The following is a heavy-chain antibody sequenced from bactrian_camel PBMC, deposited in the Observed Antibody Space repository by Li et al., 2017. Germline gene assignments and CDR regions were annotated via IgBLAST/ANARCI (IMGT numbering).Heavy chain of an antibody. CDR3: AASPGLGCPGPGLPSLHSLYRY. J-gene: IGHJ4*01. CDR2: IYIGGSSI. V-gene: IGHV3S31*01. CDR1: GYTYSSYC. D-gene: IGHD1*01. Sequence: DVQLVESGGGSVEAGGSLRLSCAASGYTYSSYCMGCFRQAPGKEREGVAAIYIGGSSIFYVDSVKGRFTISQDNANNTLYLQMDSLKPEDTAMYYCAASPGLGCPGPGLPSLHSLYRYWGQGTQVTVS.